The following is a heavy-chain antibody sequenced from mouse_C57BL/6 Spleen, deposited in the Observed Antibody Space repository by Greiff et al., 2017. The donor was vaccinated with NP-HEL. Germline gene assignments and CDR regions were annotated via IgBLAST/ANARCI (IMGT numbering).Heavy chain of an antibody. CDR3: ARRGLGIFAY. CDR1: GYTFTSYW. J-gene: IGHJ3*01. Sequence: VQLQQPGAELVKPGASVKLSCKASGYTFTSYWMQWVKQRPGQGLEWIGEIDPSDSYTNYNQKFKGKATLTVDTSSSTAYMQLSSLTSEDSAVYYCARRGLGIFAYWGQGTLVTVSA. V-gene: IGHV1-50*01. D-gene: IGHD2-10*02. CDR2: IDPSDSYT.